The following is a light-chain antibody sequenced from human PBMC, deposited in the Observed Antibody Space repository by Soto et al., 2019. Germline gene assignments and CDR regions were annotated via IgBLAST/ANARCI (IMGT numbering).Light chain of an antibody. CDR2: GAS. CDR3: QQGYSTLTWT. J-gene: IGKJ1*01. V-gene: IGKV1-39*01. Sequence: DIQMTQSPSSLSASVGDRVTIPCRASQNITTYLNWYQQKPGKAPKLLIYGASSLQNGVPSRFRGSGAGTDFTLTISSLQPEDFATYHCQQGYSTLTWTFGQGTKVELK. CDR1: QNITTY.